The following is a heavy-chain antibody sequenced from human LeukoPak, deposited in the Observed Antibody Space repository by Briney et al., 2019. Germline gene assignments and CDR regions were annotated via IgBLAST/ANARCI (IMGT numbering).Heavy chain of an antibody. CDR2: INSDGSST. CDR3: ARQYYYDSSGYFSGDY. CDR1: GFTFSSYW. D-gene: IGHD3-22*01. V-gene: IGHV3-74*01. J-gene: IGHJ4*02. Sequence: GGSLRLSCAASGFTFSSYWMHWVRQAPGEGLVWVSRINSDGSSTSYADSVKGRFTISRDNAKNTLYLQMNSLRAEDTAVYYCARQYYYDSSGYFSGDYWGQGTLVTVSS.